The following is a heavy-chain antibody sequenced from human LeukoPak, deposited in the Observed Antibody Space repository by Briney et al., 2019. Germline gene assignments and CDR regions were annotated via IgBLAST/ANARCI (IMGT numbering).Heavy chain of an antibody. CDR2: INPNSGGT. V-gene: IGHV1-2*02. Sequence: ASVKVSCKASGYTFTGYYMHWVRQAPGQGLEWMGWINPNSGGTNYAQKVQGRVTMTRDTSISTAYMELSRLRSDDTAVYYCARWGGYCSSTSCYTGFDYWGQGTLVTVSS. D-gene: IGHD2-2*02. CDR1: GYTFTGYY. J-gene: IGHJ4*02. CDR3: ARWGGYCSSTSCYTGFDY.